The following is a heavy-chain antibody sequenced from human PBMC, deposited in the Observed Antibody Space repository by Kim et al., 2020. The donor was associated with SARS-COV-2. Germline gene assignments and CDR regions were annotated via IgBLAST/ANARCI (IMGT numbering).Heavy chain of an antibody. CDR3: ARGPREYSYGPGDY. Sequence: YADSVKGRFTISRDNAKNSLYLQMNSLRAEDTAVYYCARGPREYSYGPGDYWGQGTLVTVSS. V-gene: IGHV3-21*01. J-gene: IGHJ4*02. D-gene: IGHD5-18*01.